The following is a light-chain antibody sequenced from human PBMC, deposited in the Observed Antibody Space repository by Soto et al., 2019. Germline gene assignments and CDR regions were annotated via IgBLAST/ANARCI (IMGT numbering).Light chain of an antibody. J-gene: IGKJ2*01. CDR3: QQYGDPPYT. V-gene: IGKV3-20*01. Sequence: EIVMTQSPGTLSLSPGETATLSCRASQSVSSNYVAWFHQKPGQAPRLLIYGASSRATGVPDRFSASGSGTDFALTISRLEPEDFAVYYCQQYGDPPYTFGQGTRVEIK. CDR2: GAS. CDR1: QSVSSNY.